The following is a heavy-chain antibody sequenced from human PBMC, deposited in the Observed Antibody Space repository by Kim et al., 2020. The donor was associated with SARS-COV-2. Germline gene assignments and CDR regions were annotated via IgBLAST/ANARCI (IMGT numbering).Heavy chain of an antibody. V-gene: IGHV3-43D*03. Sequence: GGSLRLSCAASGFTFDDYAMQWVRQAPGKGLEWVSLISWDGGSTYYADSVKGRFTISSDNSKNSLYLQMNSLRAEDTALYYCAKDITSSTTKMRIYGMDVWVQGTTVTVSS. D-gene: IGHD1-7*01. CDR1: GFTFDDYA. CDR2: ISWDGGST. CDR3: AKDITSSTTKMRIYGMDV. J-gene: IGHJ6*02.